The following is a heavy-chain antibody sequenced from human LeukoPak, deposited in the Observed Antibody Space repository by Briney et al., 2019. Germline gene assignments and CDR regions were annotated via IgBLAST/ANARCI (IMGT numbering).Heavy chain of an antibody. V-gene: IGHV4-34*01. CDR3: ARGQGNEPYYFDY. J-gene: IGHJ4*02. Sequence: SETLSLTCAVYGGSFSGYYWSWIRQPPGKGLEWIGEINHSGSTNYNPSLKSRVTISVDTSKNQFSLKLSSVTAADTAVYYCARGQGNEPYYFDYWGQGTLVTVSS. CDR2: INHSGST. CDR1: GGSFSGYY.